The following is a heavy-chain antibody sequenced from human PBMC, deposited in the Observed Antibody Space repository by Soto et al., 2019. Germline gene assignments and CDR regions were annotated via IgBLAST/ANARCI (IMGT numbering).Heavy chain of an antibody. Sequence: ITLKESGPTLVKPTQPLTLTCTFSGFSLNTGGVGVGWVRQPRGKAMEWLALIYWDDDERYRPSLRSRLNITKDTLNNQVVLTMTNMDPEETATYYCVRNWRYYGGDYYYGMDAWGQGTTVTVSS. V-gene: IGHV2-5*02. CDR2: IYWDDDE. CDR1: GFSLNTGGVG. J-gene: IGHJ6*02. D-gene: IGHD3-10*01. CDR3: VRNWRYYGGDYYYGMDA.